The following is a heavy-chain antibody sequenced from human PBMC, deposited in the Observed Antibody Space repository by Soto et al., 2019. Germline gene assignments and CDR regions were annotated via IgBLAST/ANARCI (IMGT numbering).Heavy chain of an antibody. CDR3: ARDSSSGWYAYFDY. CDR1: GFTFSSYS. D-gene: IGHD6-19*01. V-gene: IGHV3-21*01. Sequence: GGSLRLSCAASGFTFSSYSMNWVRQAPGKGLEWVSSISSSSSYIYYADSVKGRFTISRDNAKNSLYLQMNSLRAEDTAVYYCARDSSSGWYAYFDYWGQGTLVTVSS. J-gene: IGHJ4*02. CDR2: ISSSSSYI.